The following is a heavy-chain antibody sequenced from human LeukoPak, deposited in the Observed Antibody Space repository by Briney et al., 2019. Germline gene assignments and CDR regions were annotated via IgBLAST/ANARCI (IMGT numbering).Heavy chain of an antibody. CDR3: ARPYSTGWYYFDY. J-gene: IGHJ4*02. D-gene: IGHD6-19*01. CDR1: GYVFANSW. V-gene: IGHV5-51*01. Sequence: GESLKISCKGSGYVFANSWIGWVRQMPGKGLEWMGIIYPGDSTTKYSPSFQGHVTISADKSISTAYLQWSSLKASDTAMYYCARPYSTGWYYFDYWGQGTLVTVSS. CDR2: IYPGDSTT.